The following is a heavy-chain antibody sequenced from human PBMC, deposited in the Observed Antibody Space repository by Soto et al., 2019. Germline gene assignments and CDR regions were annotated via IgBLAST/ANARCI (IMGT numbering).Heavy chain of an antibody. D-gene: IGHD6-6*01. CDR1: GFTFSSYA. Sequence: GGSLRLSCAASGFTFSSYAMSWVRQAPGKGLEWVSAISGSGGSTYYEDSVKGRFTISRDNAKNTLYLQMNSLRAEDTAVYYCAKFPSSSSTLGEFDYWGQGTLVTVSS. CDR2: ISGSGGST. J-gene: IGHJ4*02. CDR3: AKFPSSSSTLGEFDY. V-gene: IGHV3-23*01.